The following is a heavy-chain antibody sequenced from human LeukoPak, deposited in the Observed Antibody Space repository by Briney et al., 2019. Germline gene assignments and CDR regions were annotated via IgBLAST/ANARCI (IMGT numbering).Heavy chain of an antibody. Sequence: GGSLRLSCAASGFTFSSYAMHWVRQAPGKGLEWVAVISYDRSNKYYADSVKGRFTISRDNSKNTLYLQMNSLRAEDTAVYYCARGEMATTTAMFDYWGQGTLVTVSS. CDR2: ISYDRSNK. CDR3: ARGEMATTTAMFDY. J-gene: IGHJ4*02. CDR1: GFTFSSYA. D-gene: IGHD5-24*01. V-gene: IGHV3-30-3*01.